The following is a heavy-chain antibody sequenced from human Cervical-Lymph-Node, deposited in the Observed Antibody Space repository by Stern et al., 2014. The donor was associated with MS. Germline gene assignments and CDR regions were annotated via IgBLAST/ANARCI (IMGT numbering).Heavy chain of an antibody. D-gene: IGHD1-26*01. CDR3: AREGADNDAFDV. V-gene: IGHV1-46*03. CDR2: INLSDGAT. J-gene: IGHJ3*01. Sequence: QVQLVQSGAEVKKPGASVTVSCRTSGYTFIDYYIHWVRQAPGPGLEWMGIINLSDGATTYAEKFQGRVTMTRDTSTNTAYMQLGSLTSEDTAVFFCAREGADNDAFDVWGQGTMVTVSS. CDR1: GYTFIDYY.